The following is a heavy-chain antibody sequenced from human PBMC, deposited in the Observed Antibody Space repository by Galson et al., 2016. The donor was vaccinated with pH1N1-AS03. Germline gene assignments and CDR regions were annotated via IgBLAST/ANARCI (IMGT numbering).Heavy chain of an antibody. V-gene: IGHV4-59*02. CDR1: GGSVSNYY. D-gene: IGHD1-26*01. CDR2: IYYSGST. Sequence: SETLSLTCTVSGGSVSNYYWTWIRQPPGKGLEWIGYIYYSGSTNYNPSLKSRVTISVDTSKNQFPLKLGSVTAADTAVYYCARDLGELLGWFDPWGQGTLVTVSS. CDR3: ARDLGELLGWFDP. J-gene: IGHJ5*02.